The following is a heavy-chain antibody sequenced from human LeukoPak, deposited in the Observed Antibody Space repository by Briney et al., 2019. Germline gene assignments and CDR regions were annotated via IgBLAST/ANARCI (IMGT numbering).Heavy chain of an antibody. CDR3: ARDDRDTGYYYYYGMDV. J-gene: IGHJ6*02. Sequence: GGSLRLSCAASGFTFSSYSMNWVRQAPGKGLEWVSSISSSSSYIYYADSVKGRSTISRDNAKNSLYLQMNSLRAEDTAVYYCARDDRDTGYYYYYGMDVWGQGTTVTVSS. V-gene: IGHV3-21*01. CDR1: GFTFSSYS. CDR2: ISSSSSYI. D-gene: IGHD3-22*01.